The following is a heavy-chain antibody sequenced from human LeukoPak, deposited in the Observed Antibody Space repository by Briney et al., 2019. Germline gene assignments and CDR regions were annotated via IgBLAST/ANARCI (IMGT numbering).Heavy chain of an antibody. J-gene: IGHJ5*02. CDR1: GITFSSYA. CDR3: ARDYGSGSYYNWFDP. CDR2: ITGNGGST. Sequence: GGSLRLSCAASGITFSSYAMSWVRQAPGKGLECISLITGNGGSTYYADSVKGRFTISRDNSKNTLYLQMNSLRAEDTAVYYCARDYGSGSYYNWFDPWGQGTLVTVSS. D-gene: IGHD3-10*01. V-gene: IGHV3-23*01.